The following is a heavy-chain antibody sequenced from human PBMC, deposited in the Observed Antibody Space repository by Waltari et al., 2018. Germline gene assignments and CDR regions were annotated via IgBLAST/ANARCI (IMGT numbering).Heavy chain of an antibody. V-gene: IGHV3-23*01. J-gene: IGHJ4*02. Sequence: EVQLLESGGDRVQPGWSLRLSCVDSGSTFSSYAMSWVRQAPGKGLEWVSAITGSGSSTYYADSVKGRFTISRDNSKNTVYLQMDNLRADDTAVYYCLRPTVTPYWGQGTLVTVSS. D-gene: IGHD2-21*02. CDR2: ITGSGSST. CDR3: LRPTVTPY. CDR1: GSTFSSYA.